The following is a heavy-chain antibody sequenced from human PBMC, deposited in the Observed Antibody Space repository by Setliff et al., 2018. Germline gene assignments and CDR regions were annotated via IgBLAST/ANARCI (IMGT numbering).Heavy chain of an antibody. D-gene: IGHD6-6*01. V-gene: IGHV4-34*08. J-gene: IGHJ4*02. CDR2: INHSGSS. Sequence: SETLSLTCGASGGTFSDYFWTWIRQSPGKGLEWIGEINHSGSSYYNPSLKSRVTISIDTPNNQFSLKVTSVTAADTGIYYCARGRNVAARLLDSWGQGARVTVSS. CDR1: GGTFSDYF. CDR3: ARGRNVAARLLDS.